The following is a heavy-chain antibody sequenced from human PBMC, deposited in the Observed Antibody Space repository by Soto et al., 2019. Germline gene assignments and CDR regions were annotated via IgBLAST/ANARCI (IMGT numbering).Heavy chain of an antibody. CDR3: ARGRGYSGYDRYYGMDV. J-gene: IGHJ6*02. D-gene: IGHD5-12*01. CDR2: IIPIFGTA. CDR1: GGTFRSYS. Sequence: ASVKVSCKASGGTFRSYSISWVLQAPGQGLEWMGGIIPIFGTANYAQKFQGRVTITADKSTSTAYMELSSLRSEDTAVYYCARGRGYSGYDRYYGMDVWGQGTTVTVSS. V-gene: IGHV1-69*06.